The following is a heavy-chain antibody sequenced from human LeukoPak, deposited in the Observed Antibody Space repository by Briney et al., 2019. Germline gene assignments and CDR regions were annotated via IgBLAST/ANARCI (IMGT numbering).Heavy chain of an antibody. CDR3: ARDLEVWGSGSYFFDY. CDR1: GGSISSYY. V-gene: IGHV4-4*07. Sequence: SETLSLTCTVSGGSISSYYWSWIRQPAGKGLEWIGRIYTSGSTNYNSSLKSRVTMSVDTSKNQFSLKLSSVTAADTAVYYCARDLEVWGSGSYFFDYWGQGTLVTVSS. CDR2: IYTSGST. J-gene: IGHJ4*02. D-gene: IGHD3-10*01.